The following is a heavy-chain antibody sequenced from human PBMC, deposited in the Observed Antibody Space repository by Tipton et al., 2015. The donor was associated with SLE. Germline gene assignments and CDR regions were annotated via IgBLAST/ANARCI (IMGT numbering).Heavy chain of an antibody. CDR2: IYYSGST. V-gene: IGHV4-39*01. D-gene: IGHD3-22*01. J-gene: IGHJ3*02. Sequence: LRLSCTVSGGSISSSSYYWGWIRQPPGKGLEWIGSIYYSGSTYYNPSLKSRVTISVDTPKNQFSLKRSSVTAAETAVYYCARRTTRSSGYFGAFDIWGQGTMVTVSS. CDR1: GGSISSSSYY. CDR3: ARRTTRSSGYFGAFDI.